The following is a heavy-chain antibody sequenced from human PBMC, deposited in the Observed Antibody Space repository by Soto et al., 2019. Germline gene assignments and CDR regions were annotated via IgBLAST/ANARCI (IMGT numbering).Heavy chain of an antibody. Sequence: WASVKVSCKASGYTFTSYGISWVRQAPGQGLEWMGWISAYNGNANYAQKLQGRVTMTTDTSTSTAYMELRSLRSDDTAVYYCARDSIGDYYDSSGPPAGYWGQGTLVTVSS. V-gene: IGHV1-18*01. CDR2: ISAYNGNA. CDR1: GYTFTSYG. CDR3: ARDSIGDYYDSSGPPAGY. D-gene: IGHD3-22*01. J-gene: IGHJ4*02.